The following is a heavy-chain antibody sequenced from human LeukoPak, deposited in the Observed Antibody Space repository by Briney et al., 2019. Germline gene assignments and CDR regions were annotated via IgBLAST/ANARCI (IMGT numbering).Heavy chain of an antibody. J-gene: IGHJ4*02. V-gene: IGHV3-33*08. CDR3: ARGGDYGSGSYLHAY. CDR2: IWYDGSNK. CDR1: GFTFSSYS. D-gene: IGHD3-10*01. Sequence: PGGSLRLSCAASGFTFSSYSMNWVRQAPGKGLKWVAVIWYDGSNKYYADSVKGRFTISRDNSKNTLYLQMNSLRAEDTAVYYCARGGDYGSGSYLHAYWGQGTLVTVSS.